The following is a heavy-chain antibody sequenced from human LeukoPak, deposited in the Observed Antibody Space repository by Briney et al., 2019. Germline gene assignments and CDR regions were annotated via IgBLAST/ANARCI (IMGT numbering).Heavy chain of an antibody. J-gene: IGHJ4*02. CDR1: GFSFSIYP. V-gene: IGHV3-30-3*01. CDR2: ISYDGTNK. CDR3: ARETYYFDY. Sequence: PGGSLRLSCAASGFSFSIYPMHWVRQAPGKGLEWVAAISYDGTNKYYADSVKGRFTISRDNSKNTLFLQMNSLRVEDTAVYYCARETYYFDYWGQGTLVTVSS.